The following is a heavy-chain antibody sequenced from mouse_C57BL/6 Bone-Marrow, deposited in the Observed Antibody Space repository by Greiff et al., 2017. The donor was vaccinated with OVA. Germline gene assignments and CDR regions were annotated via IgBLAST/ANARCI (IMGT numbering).Heavy chain of an antibody. J-gene: IGHJ1*03. V-gene: IGHV2-6*01. Sequence: QVQLQQSGPGLVAPSQRLSITCTVSGFSLTSYGVDWVRQSPGKGLEWLGVIWGVGSTNYNSALKSRLSISKDNSKSQVFLKMNSLQTDDTAMYYCASDGTGWYFDVWGTGTTVTVSS. CDR2: IWGVGST. D-gene: IGHD4-1*01. CDR1: GFSLTSYG. CDR3: ASDGTGWYFDV.